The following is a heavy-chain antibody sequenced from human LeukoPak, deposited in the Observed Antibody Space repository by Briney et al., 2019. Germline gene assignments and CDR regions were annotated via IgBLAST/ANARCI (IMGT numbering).Heavy chain of an antibody. CDR3: ASGGCYDSSGYYYSPFDY. CDR2: IYYSGST. D-gene: IGHD3-22*01. J-gene: IGHJ4*02. CDR1: GGSISSYY. V-gene: IGHV4-59*01. Sequence: SETLSLTCTVSGGSISSYYWSWIRQPPGKGLEWIGYIYYSGSTNYNPSLKSRVTISVDTSKNQFSLKLSSVTAADTAVYYCASGGCYDSSGYYYSPFDYWGQGTLVTVSS.